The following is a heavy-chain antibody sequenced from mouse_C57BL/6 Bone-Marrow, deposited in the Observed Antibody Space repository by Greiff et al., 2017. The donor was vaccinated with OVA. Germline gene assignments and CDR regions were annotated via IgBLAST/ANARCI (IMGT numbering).Heavy chain of an antibody. V-gene: IGHV1-26*01. D-gene: IGHD1-1*01. CDR2: INPNNGGT. J-gene: IGHJ1*03. CDR1: GYTFTDYY. Sequence: VQLQQSGPELVKPGASVKISCKASGYTFTDYYMNWVKQSHGKSLEWIVDINPNNGGTSYNQKFKGKATLTVDKSSSTAYMELRSLTSVDSAVYYCARSYYGYWYFDVWGTGTTVTVSS. CDR3: ARSYYGYWYFDV.